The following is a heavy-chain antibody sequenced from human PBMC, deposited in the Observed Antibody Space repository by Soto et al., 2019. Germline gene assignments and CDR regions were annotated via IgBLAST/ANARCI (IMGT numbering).Heavy chain of an antibody. V-gene: IGHV4-59*01. J-gene: IGHJ5*02. Sequence: QVQLQESGPGLVKPSDTLSLTCIVSGGSISSYYWSWIRQPPGKGLEWIGYIFYSGNTYYNPSLKSRVTISVDMSKKHFSLKLNSVTAADTAVYYCARDRGKASWIDPWGQGTLVIVSS. D-gene: IGHD3-10*01. CDR2: IFYSGNT. CDR3: ARDRGKASWIDP. CDR1: GGSISSYY.